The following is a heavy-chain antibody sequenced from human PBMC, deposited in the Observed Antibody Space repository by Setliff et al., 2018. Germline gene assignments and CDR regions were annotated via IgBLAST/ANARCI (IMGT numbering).Heavy chain of an antibody. Sequence: GASVKVSCKASGYTFTSYGISWVRQAPGQGLEWMGWISAYNGNTNYAQKLQGRVTVTTDTSTSTAYMELRSLRSDDTAVYYCARRDDYVWGSYRYKGPFDYWGQGTLVTVSS. CDR2: ISAYNGNT. V-gene: IGHV1-18*01. D-gene: IGHD3-16*02. CDR3: ARRDDYVWGSYRYKGPFDY. J-gene: IGHJ4*02. CDR1: GYTFTSYG.